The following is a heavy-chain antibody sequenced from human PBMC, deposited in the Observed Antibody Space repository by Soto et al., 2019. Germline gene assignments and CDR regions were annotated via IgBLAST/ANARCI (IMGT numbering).Heavy chain of an antibody. J-gene: IGHJ4*02. D-gene: IGHD4-17*01. CDR3: AKLLSVTTHLWYYFDY. CDR1: GFTFSSYA. Sequence: PGGSLRLSCAASGFTFSSYAMSWVRQAPGKGLEWVSAISGSGGSTYYADSVKGRFTISRDNSKNTLYLQMNSLRAEDTAVYYCAKLLSVTTHLWYYFDYWGQGTLVTVSS. V-gene: IGHV3-23*01. CDR2: ISGSGGST.